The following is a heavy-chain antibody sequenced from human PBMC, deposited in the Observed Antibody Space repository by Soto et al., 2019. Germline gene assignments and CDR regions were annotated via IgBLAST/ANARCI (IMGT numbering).Heavy chain of an antibody. Sequence: PSETLSLTCTVSGVSVSSGSYYWSWIRQPPGKGLGWIGSIYYSGSTYYNPSLKSRVTISVDTSKNQFSLKLSSVTAADTAVYYCAGLTVAATLRTYYYYGMDVWGQGTTVTVSS. CDR2: IYYSGST. J-gene: IGHJ6*02. CDR3: AGLTVAATLRTYYYYGMDV. V-gene: IGHV4-39*01. D-gene: IGHD2-15*01. CDR1: GVSVSSGSYY.